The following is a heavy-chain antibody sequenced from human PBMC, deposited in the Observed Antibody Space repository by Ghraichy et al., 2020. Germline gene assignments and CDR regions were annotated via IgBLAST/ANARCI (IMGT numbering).Heavy chain of an antibody. V-gene: IGHV3-64D*06. D-gene: IGHD6-19*01. CDR3: VKVIYDSGWYGFYFDY. J-gene: IGHJ4*02. Sequence: GGSLRLSCSASGFTFRSHAMHWVRQAPGKGLEYLSAISNNGDNTYYADSVKGRFTISRDNPKNMLYLQMSSLRVEDTAVYYCVKVIYDSGWYGFYFDYWGQGTLVTVSS. CDR2: ISNNGDNT. CDR1: GFTFRSHA.